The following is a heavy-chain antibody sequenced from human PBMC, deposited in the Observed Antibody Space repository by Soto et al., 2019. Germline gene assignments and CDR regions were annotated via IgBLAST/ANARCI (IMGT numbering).Heavy chain of an antibody. V-gene: IGHV3-74*01. Sequence: EVQLVESGGGLVQPGGSLRLSCAASGFTFSSYWMHWVRQAPGKGLVWVSRINSDGSSTSYADSVKGRFTISSDKAKNTLYLQMTSLRAEDTAVYYCARVPLPASYYYYGMDVWGQGTTVTVSS. CDR1: GFTFSSYW. CDR3: ARVPLPASYYYYGMDV. CDR2: INSDGSST. J-gene: IGHJ6*02.